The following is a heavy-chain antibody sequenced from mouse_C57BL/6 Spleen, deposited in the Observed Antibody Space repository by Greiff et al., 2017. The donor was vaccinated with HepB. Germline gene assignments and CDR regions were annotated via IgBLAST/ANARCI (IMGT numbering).Heavy chain of an antibody. Sequence: EVKVEESGGGLVQPGGSMKLSCAASGFTFSDAWMDWVRQSPETGLAWVAEIRNKANNPATYYAESVKGRFTISRDDSKSSVYLQMNSLRAEDTGIYYCTPNYYGTWFAYWGQGTLVTVSA. J-gene: IGHJ3*01. D-gene: IGHD1-1*01. CDR2: IRNKANNPAT. CDR1: GFTFSDAW. CDR3: TPNYYGTWFAY. V-gene: IGHV6-6*01.